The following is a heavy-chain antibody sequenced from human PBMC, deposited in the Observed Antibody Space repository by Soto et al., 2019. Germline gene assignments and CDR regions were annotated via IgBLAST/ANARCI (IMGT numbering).Heavy chain of an antibody. J-gene: IGHJ4*02. V-gene: IGHV1-69*02. CDR3: ARILSGYDPLDY. CDR1: GGTFSSYT. D-gene: IGHD5-12*01. Sequence: SVKVSCKASGGTFSSYTISWVRQAPGQGLEWMGRIIPILGIANYAQKFQGRVTITADKSTSTAYMELSSLRSEDTAVYYCARILSGYDPLDYWGQGTLVTVSS. CDR2: IIPILGIA.